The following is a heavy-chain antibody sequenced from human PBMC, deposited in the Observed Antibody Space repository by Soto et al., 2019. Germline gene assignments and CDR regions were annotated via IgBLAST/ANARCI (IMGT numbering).Heavy chain of an antibody. J-gene: IGHJ3*02. D-gene: IGHD3-3*01. CDR2: ISSSSSTI. Sequence: GGSLRLSCAASGFTFSSYSMNWVRQAPGKGLEWVSYISSSSSTIYYADSVKGRFTISRDNAKNSLYLQMNSLRDEDTAVYYCARGTFGDYDFWSGFHDAFDIWGQGTMVTV. CDR3: ARGTFGDYDFWSGFHDAFDI. V-gene: IGHV3-48*02. CDR1: GFTFSSYS.